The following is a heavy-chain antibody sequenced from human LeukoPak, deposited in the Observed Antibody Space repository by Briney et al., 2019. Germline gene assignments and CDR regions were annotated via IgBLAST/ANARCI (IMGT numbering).Heavy chain of an antibody. Sequence: TGGSLRLSCAASGFTFSNYWMTWVRQASGKGLEYVASVNQGGSETYYVDSVKGRFTISRDDAKNSLYLRMNSLRGDDTAVYYCARGSSGYGGNDAFAIWGQGTMVTVSS. D-gene: IGHD3-22*01. J-gene: IGHJ3*02. CDR1: GFTFSNYW. V-gene: IGHV3-7*01. CDR3: ARGSSGYGGNDAFAI. CDR2: VNQGGSET.